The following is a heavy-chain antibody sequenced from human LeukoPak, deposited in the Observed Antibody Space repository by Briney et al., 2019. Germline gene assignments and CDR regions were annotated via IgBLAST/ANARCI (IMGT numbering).Heavy chain of an antibody. CDR3: ARGGSLGY. CDR2: ISSSGSVI. V-gene: IGHV3-48*03. D-gene: IGHD6-19*01. Sequence: GGSLRLSCAASGFTFSTYKMHWVRQAPGKGLEWVSYISSSGSVIYYADSVKGRFTISRDNAKSTLYLQMNSLRVEDTAVYYCARGGSLGYWGQGTLVTVSS. CDR1: GFTFSTYK. J-gene: IGHJ4*02.